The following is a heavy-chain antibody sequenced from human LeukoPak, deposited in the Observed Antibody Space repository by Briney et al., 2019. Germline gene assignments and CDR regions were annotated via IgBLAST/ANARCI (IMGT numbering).Heavy chain of an antibody. Sequence: SETLSLTCAVYGGSFSGYYWSWIRQPPGKGLEWIGEINHSGSTNYNPSLKSRVTISVDTSKNQFSLKLSSVTAADTAVYYCARVWYSSSWYEGYYFDYWGQGTLVTVSS. CDR2: INHSGST. D-gene: IGHD6-13*01. V-gene: IGHV4-34*01. J-gene: IGHJ4*02. CDR1: GGSFSGYY. CDR3: ARVWYSSSWYEGYYFDY.